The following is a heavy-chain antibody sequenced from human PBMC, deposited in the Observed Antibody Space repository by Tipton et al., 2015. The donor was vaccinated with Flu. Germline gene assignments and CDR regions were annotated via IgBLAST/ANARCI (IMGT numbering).Heavy chain of an antibody. V-gene: IGHV3-53*01. CDR2: IYSGDST. D-gene: IGHD2-2*01. J-gene: IGHJ3*02. Sequence: SLRLSCAASGFIVSSDYMSWVRQAPGKGLEWVSVIYSGDSTSYADSVRGRFTISRDNSKNTLYLQMNNLRVEDTAVYYCAKRYCSSTSCYTPDALAIWGQGTRVTVSS. CDR1: GFIVSSDY. CDR3: AKRYCSSTSCYTPDALAI.